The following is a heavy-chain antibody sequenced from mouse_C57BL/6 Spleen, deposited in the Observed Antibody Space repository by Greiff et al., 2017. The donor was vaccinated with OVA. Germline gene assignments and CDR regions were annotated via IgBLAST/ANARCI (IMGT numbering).Heavy chain of an antibody. CDR2: IYPGDGDT. Sequence: VQLQESGPELVKPGASVKISCKASGYAFSSSWMNWVKQRPGKGLEWIGRIYPGDGDTNYNGKFKGKATLTADKSSSTAYMQLSSLTSEDSAVYDCARGGDYDYAMDYWGQGTSVTVSS. CDR1: GYAFSSSW. V-gene: IGHV1-82*01. D-gene: IGHD1-1*01. CDR3: ARGGDYDYAMDY. J-gene: IGHJ4*01.